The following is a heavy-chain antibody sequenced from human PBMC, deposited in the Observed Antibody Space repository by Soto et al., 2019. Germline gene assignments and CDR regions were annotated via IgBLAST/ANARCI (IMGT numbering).Heavy chain of an antibody. J-gene: IGHJ6*02. D-gene: IGHD6-19*01. V-gene: IGHV1-69*01. CDR2: IIPIFGTA. CDR3: ARGQVGSGSYYYYGMDV. CDR1: GGTFSSYA. Sequence: QVQLVQSGAEVKKPGSSVKVSCKASGGTFSSYAISWVRQAPGQGLEWMGGIIPIFGTANYAQKFQGRVTITADESTSTAYMELSSLRSEDTAVYYCARGQVGSGSYYYYGMDVWGQGTTFTVSS.